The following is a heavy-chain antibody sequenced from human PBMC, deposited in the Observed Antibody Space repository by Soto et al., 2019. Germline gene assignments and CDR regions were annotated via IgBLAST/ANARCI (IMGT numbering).Heavy chain of an antibody. CDR3: AKDKAGRYYFDY. CDR1: GFTFDDYA. J-gene: IGHJ4*02. D-gene: IGHD6-13*01. V-gene: IGHV3-9*01. CDR2: ISWNSGSI. Sequence: EVQLVESGGGLVQPGRSLRLSCAASGFTFDDYAMHWVRQAPGKGLEWVSGISWNSGSIGYADSVKGRFTISRDNAKNSLYLQMNSLRAEDTALYYCAKDKAGRYYFDYWGQGTLVTVSS.